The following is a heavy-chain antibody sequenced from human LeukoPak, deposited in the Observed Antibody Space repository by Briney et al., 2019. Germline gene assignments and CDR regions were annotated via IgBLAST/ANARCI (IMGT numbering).Heavy chain of an antibody. V-gene: IGHV4-30-4*08. CDR2: IYCSGST. D-gene: IGHD3/OR15-3a*01. Sequence: SQTLSLTCTVSAGSISSGDYYWSWSRQPPGKGLEWIGYIYCSGSTYYNPARKSRVTISVDTSKNQFSLKLSSVTAADTAVYYCARWTGLSDAFDIWSQGTMVTVSS. J-gene: IGHJ3*02. CDR1: AGSISSGDYY. CDR3: ARWTGLSDAFDI.